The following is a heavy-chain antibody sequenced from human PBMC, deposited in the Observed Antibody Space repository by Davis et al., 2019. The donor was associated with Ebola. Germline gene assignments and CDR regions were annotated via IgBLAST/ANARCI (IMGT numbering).Heavy chain of an antibody. Sequence: GRFTVSRDNAKNSLYLQMNSLGPEDTALYYCARAASTFDYYYAMDVWGQGTMVT. J-gene: IGHJ6*02. V-gene: IGHV3-9*01. CDR3: ARAASTFDYYYAMDV. D-gene: IGHD3-3*01.